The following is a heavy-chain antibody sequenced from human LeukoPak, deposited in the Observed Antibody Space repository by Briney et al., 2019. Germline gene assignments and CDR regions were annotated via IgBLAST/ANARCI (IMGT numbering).Heavy chain of an antibody. Sequence: PGGSLTLSRVASGLTFSGHWMSWFRPAPGKGLEWVANKKEDGSEKHNVGSVRGRFTISRDNPKNSLYLEMNMRKAEDTSVYYGARDAMRGGEYDNWGQGTLVTVSS. CDR3: ARDAMRGGEYDN. CDR1: GLTFSGHW. CDR2: KKEDGSEK. J-gene: IGHJ4*02. V-gene: IGHV3-7*01. D-gene: IGHD3-16*01.